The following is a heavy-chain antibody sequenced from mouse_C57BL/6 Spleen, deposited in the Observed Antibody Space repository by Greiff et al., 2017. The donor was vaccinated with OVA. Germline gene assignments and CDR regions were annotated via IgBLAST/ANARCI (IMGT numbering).Heavy chain of an antibody. V-gene: IGHV5-16*01. D-gene: IGHD2-4*01. J-gene: IGHJ2*01. CDR3: ARTYYDYGYYFDY. CDR2: INYDGSST. Sequence: EVQLVESEGGLVQPGSSMKLSCTASGFTFSDYYMAWVRQVPEKGLEWVANINYDGSSTYYLDSLKSRFIISRDNAKNILYLQMSSLKSEDTATYYCARTYYDYGYYFDYWGQGTTLTVSS. CDR1: GFTFSDYY.